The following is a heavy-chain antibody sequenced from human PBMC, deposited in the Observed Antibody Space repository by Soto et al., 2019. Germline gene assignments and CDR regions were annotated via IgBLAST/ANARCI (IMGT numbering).Heavy chain of an antibody. CDR3: ARDSPPSDY. CDR1: GYTFTSYG. V-gene: IGHV1-3*01. CDR2: INAGNGNR. Sequence: ASVKVSCKASGYTFTSYGISWVRQAPGQRLEWMGWINAGNGNRKYSQKFQGRVTITRDTSASTAYMELSSLRSEDTAVYYCARDSPPSDYWGQGTLVTVSS. J-gene: IGHJ4*02.